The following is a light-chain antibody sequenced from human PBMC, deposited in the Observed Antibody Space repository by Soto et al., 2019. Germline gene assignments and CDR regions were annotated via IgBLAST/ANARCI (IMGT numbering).Light chain of an antibody. CDR2: GAS. CDR3: QQYGSSPT. Sequence: EIVLTQSPGTLSLSPGERATLSCRASQSVSSSYLAWYQQKPGQAPRLLIYGASSRATGIPDRFSGSGSGTDFTLTISRLEPEEFAGYYCQQYGSSPTFAQGTKVEIK. CDR1: QSVSSSY. J-gene: IGKJ1*01. V-gene: IGKV3-20*01.